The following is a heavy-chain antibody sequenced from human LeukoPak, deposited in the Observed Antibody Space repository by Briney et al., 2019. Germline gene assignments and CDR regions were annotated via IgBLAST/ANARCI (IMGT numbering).Heavy chain of an antibody. J-gene: IGHJ4*02. CDR3: ARDSSSWHEGFDY. V-gene: IGHV3-7*01. CDR2: IKQDGSEK. D-gene: IGHD6-13*01. CDR1: GFTFSSHW. Sequence: PGGSLRLSCAASGFTFSSHWMSWVRQAPGKGLEWVANIKQDGSEKYYVDSVKGRFTISRDNAKNSLYLQMNSLRAEDTAVYYCARDSSSWHEGFDYWGQGTLVTVSS.